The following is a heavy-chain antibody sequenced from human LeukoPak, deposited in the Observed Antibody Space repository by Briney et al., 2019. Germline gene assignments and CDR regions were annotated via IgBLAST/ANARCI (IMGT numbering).Heavy chain of an antibody. Sequence: GGSLRLSCAASGFTFSDYYMSWIRQAPGKGLEWISCISSSGGYIIYYADSVKGRFTISRDNSKNTLYVQMNSLRAEDTAVYYCAKGSSGGSYSDWGQGTLVTVSS. CDR1: GFTFSDYY. V-gene: IGHV3-11*01. D-gene: IGHD1-26*01. CDR3: AKGSSGGSYSD. J-gene: IGHJ4*02. CDR2: ISSSGGYII.